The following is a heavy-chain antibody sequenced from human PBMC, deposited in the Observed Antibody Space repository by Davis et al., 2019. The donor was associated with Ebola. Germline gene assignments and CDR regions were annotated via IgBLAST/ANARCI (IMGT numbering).Heavy chain of an antibody. CDR2: ISWNSDSI. CDR1: GFAFGDYA. D-gene: IGHD2-2*02. Sequence: SLKISCAGSGFAFGDYAIHWVRQAPGKGLEWVAGISWNSDSIVYADSVKGRFTISRDNAKNSLYLQMNSLRGEDTAFYYCAKGRTIPLALDFWGRGTLVTVSS. CDR3: AKGRTIPLALDF. V-gene: IGHV3-9*01. J-gene: IGHJ4*02.